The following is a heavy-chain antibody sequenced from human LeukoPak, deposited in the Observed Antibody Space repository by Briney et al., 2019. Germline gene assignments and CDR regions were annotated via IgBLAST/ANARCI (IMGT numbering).Heavy chain of an antibody. CDR2: INPNSGGT. Sequence: ASVKVSCKTSGYTFTGYYMYWVRRAPGQGLEWMGWINPNSGGTNSAQKFQGRVTMTRDTSISTAHMELSRLRSDDTAVYYCARGGYYDSSAYRVLDYWGQGTLVTVSS. J-gene: IGHJ4*02. D-gene: IGHD3-22*01. CDR3: ARGGYYDSSAYRVLDY. CDR1: GYTFTGYY. V-gene: IGHV1-2*02.